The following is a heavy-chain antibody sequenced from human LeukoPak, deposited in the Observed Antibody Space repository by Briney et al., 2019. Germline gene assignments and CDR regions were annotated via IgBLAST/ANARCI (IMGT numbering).Heavy chain of an antibody. D-gene: IGHD3-22*01. CDR1: GFTFISYS. CDR2: ISSSSSYI. V-gene: IGHV3-21*01. J-gene: IGHJ1*01. CDR3: ARGPYDSSGYYYVVYFQH. Sequence: GGSLRLSCAASGFTFISYSMNWVRQAPGKGLEWVSSISSSSSYIYYADSVKGRFTISRDNAKNSLYLQMNSLRAEDTAVYYCARGPYDSSGYYYVVYFQHWGQGTLVTVSS.